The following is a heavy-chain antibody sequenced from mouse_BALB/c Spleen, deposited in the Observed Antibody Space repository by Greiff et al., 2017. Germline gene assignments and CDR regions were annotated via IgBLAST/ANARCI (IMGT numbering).Heavy chain of an antibody. CDR3: ARAEGYDS. Sequence: QVQLKESGAELVMPGASVKMSCKASGYTFTDYWMHWVKQRPGQGLEWIGAIDTSDSYTSYNQKFKGKATLTVDESSSTAYMQLSSLTSEDSAVYYCARAEGYDSWGQGTLVTVSA. D-gene: IGHD2-4*01. CDR2: IDTSDSYT. V-gene: IGHV1-69*01. CDR1: GYTFTDYW. J-gene: IGHJ3*01.